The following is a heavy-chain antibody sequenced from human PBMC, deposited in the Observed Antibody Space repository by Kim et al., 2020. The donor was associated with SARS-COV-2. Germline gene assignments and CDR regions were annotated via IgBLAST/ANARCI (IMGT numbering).Heavy chain of an antibody. J-gene: IGHJ6*02. CDR2: ISSSSSYI. Sequence: GGSLRLSCAASGFTFSSYSMNWVRQAPGKGLEWVSSISSSSSYIYYADSVKGRFTISRDNAKNSLYLQMNSLRAEDTAVYYCARDPPYGSGQSSGMDVWGQGTTVTVSS. CDR3: ARDPPYGSGQSSGMDV. CDR1: GFTFSSYS. D-gene: IGHD3-10*01. V-gene: IGHV3-21*01.